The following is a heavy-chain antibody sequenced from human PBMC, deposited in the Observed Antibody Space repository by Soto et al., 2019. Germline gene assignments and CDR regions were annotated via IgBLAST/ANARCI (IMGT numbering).Heavy chain of an antibody. Sequence: SETLSLTCTVSGDSITSNSYYWSWIRQPPGKGLEWIGEINHSGSTNYNPSLKSRVTISVDTSKNQFSLKLSSVTAADTAVYYCARHSRYYYGSGSYTLFDYWGQGTLVTVSS. V-gene: IGHV4-39*01. CDR2: INHSGST. J-gene: IGHJ4*02. CDR1: GDSITSNSYY. CDR3: ARHSRYYYGSGSYTLFDY. D-gene: IGHD3-10*01.